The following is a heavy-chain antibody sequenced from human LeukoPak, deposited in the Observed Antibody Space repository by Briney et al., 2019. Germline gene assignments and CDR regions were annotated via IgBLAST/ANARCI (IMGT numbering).Heavy chain of an antibody. CDR2: IYYSGST. V-gene: IGHV4-59*01. J-gene: IGHJ6*02. Sequence: SETLPLTCTVSGGSISSYYWSWIRQPPGKGLEWIGYIYYSGSTNYNPSLKSRVTISVDTSKNQFSLKLSSVTAADTAVYYCATVPWGDYVWGSYRHYYYYGMDVWGQGTTVTVSS. D-gene: IGHD3-16*02. CDR1: GGSISSYY. CDR3: ATVPWGDYVWGSYRHYYYYGMDV.